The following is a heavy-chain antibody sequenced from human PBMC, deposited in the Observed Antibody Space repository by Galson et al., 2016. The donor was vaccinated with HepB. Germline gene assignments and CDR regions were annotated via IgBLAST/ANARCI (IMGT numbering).Heavy chain of an antibody. D-gene: IGHD3-22*01. CDR2: ISSDGTNE. Sequence: SLRLSCAASGFIFSNYALHWVRQAPGKGLEWVAVISSDGTNEYYADSVKGRFTISRDNSKNTLYLQTNSLRAEDTAVYYCARAYYYDGSGYFLNQTPFDSWGQGTLVTVSS. CDR1: GFIFSNYA. CDR3: ARAYYYDGSGYFLNQTPFDS. J-gene: IGHJ4*02. V-gene: IGHV3-30-3*01.